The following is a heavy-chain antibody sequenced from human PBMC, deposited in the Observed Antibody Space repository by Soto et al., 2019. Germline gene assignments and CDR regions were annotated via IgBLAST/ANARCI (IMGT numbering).Heavy chain of an antibody. CDR2: IYYSGST. CDR1: GGSISSGGYY. V-gene: IGHV4-31*03. Sequence: SETLSLTCTVSGGSISSGGYYWSWIRQHPGKGLEWIGYIYYSGSTYYNPSLKSRVTISVDTSKDQFSLKLSSVTAADTAVYYCARDNSGYDVEGYYYYMDVWGKGTTVTV. D-gene: IGHD5-12*01. CDR3: ARDNSGYDVEGYYYYMDV. J-gene: IGHJ6*03.